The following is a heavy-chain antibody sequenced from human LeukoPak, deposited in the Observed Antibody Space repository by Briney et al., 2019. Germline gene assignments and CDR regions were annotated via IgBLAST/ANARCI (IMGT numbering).Heavy chain of an antibody. CDR1: GFIFSNAW. CDR2: IKSKTEGGTT. Sequence: GGSLRLSCAASGFIFSNAWMNWVRQAPGKRLEWVGRIKSKTEGGTTDYAAPVKGRFTISRDDSQNTVDLQISSLTAEDTAMYFCTTTYIVASTRKFGDYWGQGTLVVVSS. V-gene: IGHV3-15*01. CDR3: TTTYIVASTRKFGDY. D-gene: IGHD5-12*01. J-gene: IGHJ4*02.